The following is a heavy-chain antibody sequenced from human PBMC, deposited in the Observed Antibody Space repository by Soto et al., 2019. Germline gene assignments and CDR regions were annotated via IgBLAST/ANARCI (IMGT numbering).Heavy chain of an antibody. D-gene: IGHD2-15*01. V-gene: IGHV3-9*01. CDR1: GFSLDHYA. CDR3: VKDNVGVYCSGGSCYFDY. Sequence: EVHLVESGGGLAQPGRSLRLSCVASGFSLDHYAMHWVRQAPGKGLEWVSGISWDSGVIDYADSVRGRFTISRDNAKNSLYLQMTSLRAEDPALYYCVKDNVGVYCSGGSCYFDYWGQGSLVTVSS. J-gene: IGHJ4*02. CDR2: ISWDSGVI.